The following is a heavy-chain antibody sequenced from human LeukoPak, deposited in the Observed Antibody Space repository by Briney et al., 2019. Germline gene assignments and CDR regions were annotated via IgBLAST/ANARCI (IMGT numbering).Heavy chain of an antibody. D-gene: IGHD4-23*01. Sequence: HPGGSLRLSCAASGSTFSSYSMNWVRQAPGKGLEWVSYISSSSSTIYYADSVKGRFTISRDNAKNSLYLQMNSLRAEDTAVYYCARTTVVTGAAGDYWGQGTLVTVSS. CDR2: ISSSSSTI. J-gene: IGHJ4*02. CDR1: GSTFSSYS. CDR3: ARTTVVTGAAGDY. V-gene: IGHV3-48*04.